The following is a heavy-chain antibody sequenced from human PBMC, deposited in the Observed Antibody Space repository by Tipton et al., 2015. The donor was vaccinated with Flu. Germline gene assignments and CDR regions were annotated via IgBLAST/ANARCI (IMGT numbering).Heavy chain of an antibody. D-gene: IGHD3-10*02. CDR3: ARLSYYDVDLKNFYFDY. J-gene: IGHJ4*02. CDR1: SGSIRSTNYF. V-gene: IGHV4-39*01. CDR2: IFPSGTT. Sequence: TLSLTCTVSSGSIRSTNYFCAWIRQPPGKRLELFGSIFPSGTTYYNPSLKSRVTISVDTSKSQFSLMLRSVTAADTAVYYCARLSYYDVDLKNFYFDYWGQGALATVSS.